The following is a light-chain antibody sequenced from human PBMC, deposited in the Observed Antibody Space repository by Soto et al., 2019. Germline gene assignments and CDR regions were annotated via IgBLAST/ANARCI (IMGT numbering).Light chain of an antibody. CDR3: TSYTASTSYV. CDR1: SSDVGGFNY. V-gene: IGLV2-14*03. CDR2: DVY. J-gene: IGLJ1*01. Sequence: QSVLTQPASVSGSPGQSITISCTGTSSDVGGFNYVSWYQQHPGKAPKLLIFDVYRRPSGISNRFSGSKSGNTASLTISGLQAEEEADYYCTSYTASTSYVFGGGTKVTV.